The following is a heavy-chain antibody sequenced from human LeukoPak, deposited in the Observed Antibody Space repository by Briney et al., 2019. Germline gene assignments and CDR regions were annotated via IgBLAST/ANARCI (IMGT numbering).Heavy chain of an antibody. V-gene: IGHV4-61*01. Sequence: SETLSLTCTVSGASVSSGSYYWSWIRQPPGKGLEWIGYIYYSGSTNYNPSLKSRVTISVDTSKNQFSLKLSSVTAADTAVYYCAKQLGYCSDGSCYFPYWGQGTLVTVSS. CDR2: IYYSGST. CDR1: GASVSSGSYY. D-gene: IGHD2-15*01. J-gene: IGHJ4*02. CDR3: AKQLGYCSDGSCYFPY.